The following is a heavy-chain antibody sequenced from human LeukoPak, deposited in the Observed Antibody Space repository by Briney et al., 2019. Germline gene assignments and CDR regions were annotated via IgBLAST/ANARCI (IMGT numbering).Heavy chain of an antibody. CDR1: GFTFSSYG. CDR3: ARDGPPYDSSGYLPPRHDY. Sequence: GGSLRLSCAASGFTFSSYGMHWVRQAPGKGLEWVAFIRYDGSNKYYADSVKGRFTISRDNSKNTLYLQMNSLRAENTAVYYCARDGPPYDSSGYLPPRHDYWGQGTLVTVSS. J-gene: IGHJ4*02. D-gene: IGHD3-22*01. CDR2: IRYDGSNK. V-gene: IGHV3-30*02.